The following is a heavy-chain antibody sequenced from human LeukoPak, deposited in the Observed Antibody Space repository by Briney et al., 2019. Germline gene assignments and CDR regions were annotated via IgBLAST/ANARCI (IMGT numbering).Heavy chain of an antibody. V-gene: IGHV3-23*01. CDR2: ISGSGGST. J-gene: IGHJ4*02. D-gene: IGHD4-23*01. CDR1: GFTFSSYA. Sequence: GGSLRLSCAASGFTFSSYAMSWVRQAPGKGLEWVSAISGSGGSTYYADSVKGRFTISRDNAKNSLYLQMNSLRAEDTAVYYCACDYGGNPGSYFDYWGQGTLVTVSS. CDR3: ACDYGGNPGSYFDY.